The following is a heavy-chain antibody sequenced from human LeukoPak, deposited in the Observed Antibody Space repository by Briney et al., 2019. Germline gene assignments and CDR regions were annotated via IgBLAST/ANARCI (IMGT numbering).Heavy chain of an antibody. CDR1: GFTFSSYS. D-gene: IGHD3-9*01. CDR3: ARDGGILTGYALDY. CDR2: ISSSSSYI. V-gene: IGHV3-21*01. Sequence: GGSLRLSCAASGFTFSSYSMNWVRQAPGKGLEWVSSISSSSSYIYYADSVKGRFTISRDNAKNSLYLQMNSLRAEDTAVYYCARDGGILTGYALDYWGQGTLVTVSS. J-gene: IGHJ4*02.